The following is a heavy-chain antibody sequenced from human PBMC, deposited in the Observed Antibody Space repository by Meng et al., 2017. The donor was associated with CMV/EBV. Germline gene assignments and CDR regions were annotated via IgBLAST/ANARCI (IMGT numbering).Heavy chain of an antibody. J-gene: IGHJ6*02. D-gene: IGHD2-2*01. V-gene: IGHV3-73*01. CDR2: IRSKANSYAT. CDR3: TRLAPVDCSSTSCYSPIGYYYGTDV. Sequence: GESLKISCAASGFTFSGSAMHWVRQASGKGLEWVGRIRSKANSYATAYAASVKGRFTISRDDSKNTAYLQMNSLKTEDTAVYYCTRLAPVDCSSTSCYSPIGYYYGTDVWGQGTTVTVSS. CDR1: GFTFSGSA.